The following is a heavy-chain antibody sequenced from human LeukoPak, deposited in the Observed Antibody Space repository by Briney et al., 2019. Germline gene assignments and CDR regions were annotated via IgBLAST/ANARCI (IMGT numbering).Heavy chain of an antibody. J-gene: IGHJ4*02. V-gene: IGHV1-18*01. CDR3: ARLSGLVQTSAPIL. CDR1: GYTFTSYG. Sequence: ASVKVSCKASGYTFTSYGISWVRQAPEQGLEWMGWISTYNGNTKYAQKVQGRVTMTTDTSTSTAYMELRSLRSDDTAVYYCARLSGLVQTSAPILWGQGTLVTVSS. D-gene: IGHD1-26*01. CDR2: ISTYNGNT.